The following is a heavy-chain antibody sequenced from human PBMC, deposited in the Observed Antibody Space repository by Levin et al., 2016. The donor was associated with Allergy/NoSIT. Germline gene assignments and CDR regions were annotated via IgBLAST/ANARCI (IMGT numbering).Heavy chain of an antibody. V-gene: IGHV4-59*08. CDR3: ARRGGANWYFDL. D-gene: IGHD3-16*01. J-gene: IGHJ2*01. CDR2: IYDSGST. Sequence: WIRQPPGKGLEWIGYIYDSGSTNYNPSLKSRVTISVDTSKNQFSLKLSSVTAADTAVYYCARRGGANWYFDLWGRGTLVTVSS.